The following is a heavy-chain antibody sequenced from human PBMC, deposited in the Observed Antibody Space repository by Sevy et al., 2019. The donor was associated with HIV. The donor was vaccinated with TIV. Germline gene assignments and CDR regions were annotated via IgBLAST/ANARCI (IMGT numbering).Heavy chain of an antibody. V-gene: IGHV3-7*01. CDR3: ARDLNYYDSSGYLVDAFDI. J-gene: IGHJ3*02. CDR2: IKQDGREK. Sequence: GGSLRLSCAASGFTFSSYWMSWVRQAPGKGLEWVANIKQDGREKYYVDSVKGRFTISRDNAKNSLYLQMNSLRAEDTAVYYCARDLNYYDSSGYLVDAFDIWGQGTMVTVSS. CDR1: GFTFSSYW. D-gene: IGHD3-22*01.